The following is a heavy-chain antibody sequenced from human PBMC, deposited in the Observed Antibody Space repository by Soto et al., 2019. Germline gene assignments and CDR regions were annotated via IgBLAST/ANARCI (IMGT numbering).Heavy chain of an antibody. J-gene: IGHJ4*02. Sequence: QITLNESGPTVVKPTETLTLTSTFSGFSLTTSGVGVGWVRQSPGKAPEWLAFIYWDDDKRYRTSLKSRLTITKDTSKNPVVLTMANVDPADTATYYCAHRVLRAVFGLVTTTAIYFDFWGQGTPVVVSS. D-gene: IGHD3-3*01. CDR2: IYWDDDK. CDR1: GFSLTTSGVG. CDR3: AHRVLRAVFGLVTTTAIYFDF. V-gene: IGHV2-5*02.